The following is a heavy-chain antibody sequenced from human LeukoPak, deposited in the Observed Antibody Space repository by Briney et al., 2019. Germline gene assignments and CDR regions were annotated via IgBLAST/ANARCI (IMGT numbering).Heavy chain of an antibody. Sequence: SETLSLTCAVYGGSFSGYYWSWIRQPPGKGLEWIGEINHSGSTNYNPSLKSRATISVDTSKNQFSLKLSSVTAADTAVHYCARGVAAVHWGQGTLVTVSS. CDR1: GGSFSGYY. CDR2: INHSGST. J-gene: IGHJ4*02. CDR3: ARGVAAVH. V-gene: IGHV4-34*01. D-gene: IGHD6-13*01.